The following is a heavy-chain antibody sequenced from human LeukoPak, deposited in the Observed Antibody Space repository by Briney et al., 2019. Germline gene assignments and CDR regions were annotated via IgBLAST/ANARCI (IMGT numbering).Heavy chain of an antibody. J-gene: IGHJ4*02. V-gene: IGHV4-59*12. D-gene: IGHD3-10*01. Sequence: SETLSHTCTVSGGSISSYYWSWIRQPPGKGLEWIGYIYYSGSTNYNPSLKSRVTISVDTSKNQFSLKLSSVTAADTAVYYCARGRITMVRGVTHYFDYWGQGTLVTVSS. CDR1: GGSISSYY. CDR2: IYYSGST. CDR3: ARGRITMVRGVTHYFDY.